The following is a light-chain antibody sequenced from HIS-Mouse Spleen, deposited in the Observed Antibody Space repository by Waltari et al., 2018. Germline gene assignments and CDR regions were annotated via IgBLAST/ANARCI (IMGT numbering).Light chain of an antibody. CDR3: CSYAGSYTLV. Sequence: QSALTQPRSVSGPPGQSVTISCTGTSSDVGGYNYVSWYQQHPGKAPKLMIYDVSKLPSGVPDRFSGSKSGTTASLTISGLQAEDEADYYCCSYAGSYTLVFGGGTKLTVL. CDR2: DVS. CDR1: SSDVGGYNY. V-gene: IGLV2-11*01. J-gene: IGLJ2*01.